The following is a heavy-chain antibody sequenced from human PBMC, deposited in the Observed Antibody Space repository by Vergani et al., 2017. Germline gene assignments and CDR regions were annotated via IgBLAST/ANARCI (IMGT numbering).Heavy chain of an antibody. Sequence: QSQLVQSGAEVRKPGASLKVSCKSFNYTFRSFGITWVRQAPGQGLEWMGWISGFSGDTNYAQKFQDRVTMTTDTSTATAYMELRNLRSDDTAVYYCARDFPWDDEMMTGPLGYFYAMDVWGQGTAVTVS. CDR1: NYTFRSFG. CDR3: ARDFPWDDEMMTGPLGYFYAMDV. CDR2: ISGFSGDT. D-gene: IGHD3-9*01. J-gene: IGHJ6*02. V-gene: IGHV1-18*01.